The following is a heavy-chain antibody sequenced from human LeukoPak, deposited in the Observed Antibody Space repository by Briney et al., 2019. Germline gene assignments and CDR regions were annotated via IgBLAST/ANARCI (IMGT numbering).Heavy chain of an antibody. D-gene: IGHD2-21*02. J-gene: IGHJ3*02. CDR1: GCTFSSYA. CDR2: IIPIFGKA. CDR3: AREEREYCGGDCNDAFDI. V-gene: IGHV1-69*05. Sequence: SVKVSCKASGCTFSSYAISWVRQAPGQGLEWMGGIIPIFGKANYAQKFQGRVTITTDESTSTAYMELSSLRSEDTAVYYCAREEREYCGGDCNDAFDIWGQGTMVTVSS.